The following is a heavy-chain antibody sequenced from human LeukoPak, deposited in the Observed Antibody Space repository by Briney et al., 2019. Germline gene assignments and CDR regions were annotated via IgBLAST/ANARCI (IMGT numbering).Heavy chain of an antibody. CDR3: ARTSDYYYYEQFDI. CDR2: IYSGGST. D-gene: IGHD1-26*01. CDR1: GFTVSSNY. Sequence: GGSLRLSCAASGFTVSSNYMSWVRQAPGKGLEWVSVIYSGGSTYYADSVKGRFTISRDNSKNTLYLQMNSLRAEDTAVYYCARTSDYYYYEQFDIWGQGTMVTVSS. J-gene: IGHJ3*02. V-gene: IGHV3-53*01.